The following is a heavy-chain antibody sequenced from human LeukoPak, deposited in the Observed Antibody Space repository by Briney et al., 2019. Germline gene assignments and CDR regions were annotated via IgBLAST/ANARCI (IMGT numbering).Heavy chain of an antibody. CDR3: ARGSGPGVTTIDS. Sequence: PGGSLRLSCVASGFTFSSYNMHWVRQAPGEGLEWVSAFHADGGTYHLDSVKGRFTVSREDAKNSLYLQMNTLRAGDTAVYYCARGSGPGVTTIDSWGQGTLVIVSS. CDR2: FHADGGT. J-gene: IGHJ4*02. D-gene: IGHD4-17*01. CDR1: GFTFSSYN. V-gene: IGHV3-13*01.